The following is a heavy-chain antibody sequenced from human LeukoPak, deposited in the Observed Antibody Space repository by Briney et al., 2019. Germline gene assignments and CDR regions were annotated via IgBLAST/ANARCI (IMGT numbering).Heavy chain of an antibody. D-gene: IGHD6-19*01. Sequence: GGSLRLSCAASGFTFSSYAMSWVRQVPGKGLEWVSAISGSGGSTYYADSVKGRFTISRDNSKNTLYLQMNSLRAEDTAVYYCAKDLRVAGINYLDYWGQGTLVTVSS. V-gene: IGHV3-23*01. J-gene: IGHJ4*02. CDR3: AKDLRVAGINYLDY. CDR2: ISGSGGST. CDR1: GFTFSSYA.